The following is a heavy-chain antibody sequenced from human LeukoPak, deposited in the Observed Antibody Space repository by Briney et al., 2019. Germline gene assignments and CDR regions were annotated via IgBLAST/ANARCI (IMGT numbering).Heavy chain of an antibody. Sequence: PSETLSLTCAVYGGSFSGYYWSWIRQPPGKGLEWIGEINHSGSTNYNPSLKSRVTISVDTSKNQFSLKLSSVTAADTAVYYCARSTLYYDSSGYYFRYFQHWGQGTLVTVSS. CDR3: ARSTLYYDSSGYYFRYFQH. CDR2: INHSGST. D-gene: IGHD3-22*01. CDR1: GGSFSGYY. J-gene: IGHJ1*01. V-gene: IGHV4-34*01.